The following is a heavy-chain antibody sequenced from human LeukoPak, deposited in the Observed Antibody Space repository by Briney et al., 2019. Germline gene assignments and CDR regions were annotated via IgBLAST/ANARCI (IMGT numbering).Heavy chain of an antibody. CDR3: ARHKAERGSSGYDWGAFDV. D-gene: IGHD5-12*01. V-gene: IGHV5-51*01. J-gene: IGHJ3*01. Sequence: GESLKISCKNSGYRFNNYWIGWVRQMPGKGLEWMGIIYPDDSDTRYSPSFQGQVTISADKSISTAYLQWSSLKASDTAMYYCARHKAERGSSGYDWGAFDVWGQGTMVTVSS. CDR2: IYPDDSDT. CDR1: GYRFNNYW.